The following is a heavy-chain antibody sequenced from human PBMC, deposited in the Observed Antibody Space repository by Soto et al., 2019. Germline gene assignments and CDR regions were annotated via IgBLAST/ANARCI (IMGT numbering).Heavy chain of an antibody. CDR3: ARHSVVGATDYCGMDV. V-gene: IGHV4-30-4*01. Sequence: QVQLQESGPGLVKPSQTLSLTCTVSGGSISSGDYYWSWIRQPPGKGLEWIGYIYYSGSTYYNPSLESRVTISVDTSKNQFSLKLSSVTAADTAVYYCARHSVVGATDYCGMDVWGQGTTVTVSS. J-gene: IGHJ6*02. D-gene: IGHD1-26*01. CDR2: IYYSGST. CDR1: GGSISSGDYY.